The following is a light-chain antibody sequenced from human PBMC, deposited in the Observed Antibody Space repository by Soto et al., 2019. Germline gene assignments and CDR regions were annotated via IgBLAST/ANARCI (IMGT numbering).Light chain of an antibody. CDR2: KAS. Sequence: DIQLTQSRSFLSASVGDRVTITVGASQSIGSWVAWYQQKPGRAPNLLIHKASHLESGVPSRFSGSGSGTEFTLTISSLQPGDFATYYCQHYNSYPWTFGQGTKVDIK. J-gene: IGKJ1*01. V-gene: IGKV1-5*03. CDR1: QSIGSW. CDR3: QHYNSYPWT.